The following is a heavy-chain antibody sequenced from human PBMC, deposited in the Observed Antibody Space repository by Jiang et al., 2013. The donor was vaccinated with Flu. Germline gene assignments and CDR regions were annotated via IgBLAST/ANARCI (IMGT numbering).Heavy chain of an antibody. CDR2: IYWDDDK. CDR3: ALRQSTTFDY. CDR1: GFSLSTSGVA. D-gene: IGHD1-1*01. Sequence: KPTQTLTLTCTFSGFSLSTSGVAVGWIRQPPGKALEWLSLIYWDDDKRYNSSLTSRLTITRDSSKNQVVLTMTNMDPVDTATYYCALRQSTTFDYWGQGTLVTVSS. J-gene: IGHJ4*02. V-gene: IGHV2-5*02.